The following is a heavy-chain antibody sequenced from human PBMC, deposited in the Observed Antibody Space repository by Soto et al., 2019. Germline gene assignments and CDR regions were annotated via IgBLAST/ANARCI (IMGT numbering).Heavy chain of an antibody. V-gene: IGHV4-31*11. CDR2: IDYSGST. D-gene: IGHD2-2*01. CDR3: VRDRGYCSTCGSCVLWY. CDR1: GDSISSGGYH. Sequence: QVQLQESGPGLVKPSQTLSLTCAVSGDSISSGGYHWSWIRQHPGKGLEWIGYIDYSGSTYYNPSLKSRAIISVNTSKNQLSLRLSSVTAADTAVYYCVRDRGYCSTCGSCVLWYWGQRTLFTVSS. J-gene: IGHJ4*02.